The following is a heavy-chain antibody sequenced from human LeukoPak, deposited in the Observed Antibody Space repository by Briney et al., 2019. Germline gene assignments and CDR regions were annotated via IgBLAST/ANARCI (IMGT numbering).Heavy chain of an antibody. Sequence: PGGSLRLSCAASGFTVSSNYMSWVRQAPGKGLEWVSVIYSGGSTYYADSVKGRFTISRDNSKNTLYLQMNSLRAEDTAVYYCARISMISNYYCYYMDVWGKGTTVTVSS. V-gene: IGHV3-53*01. D-gene: IGHD3/OR15-3a*01. CDR3: ARISMISNYYCYYMDV. J-gene: IGHJ6*03. CDR2: IYSGGST. CDR1: GFTVSSNY.